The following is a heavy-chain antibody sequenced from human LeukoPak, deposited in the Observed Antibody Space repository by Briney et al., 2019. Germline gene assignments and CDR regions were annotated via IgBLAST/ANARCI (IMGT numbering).Heavy chain of an antibody. CDR2: IRSKTYGGTT. D-gene: IGHD1-1*01. CDR1: GFTFGDYT. V-gene: IGHV3-49*03. Sequence: QAGGSLRLSCTASGFTFGDYTMSWFRQAPGKGLEWVGFIRSKTYGGTTEDAASVKGRFTISRDDSESIAYLQMNSLKSEDTAVYYCIRGGANSPFDYWGQGTLVTVSS. J-gene: IGHJ4*02. CDR3: IRGGANSPFDY.